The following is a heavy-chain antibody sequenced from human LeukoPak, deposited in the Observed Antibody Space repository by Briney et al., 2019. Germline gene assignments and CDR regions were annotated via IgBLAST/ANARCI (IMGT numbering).Heavy chain of an antibody. V-gene: IGHV3-66*01. Sequence: GGSLRLSCAASGFTVSSNYMSWVRQAPGKGLEWVSVIYSGGSTYYADSVKGRFTISRDNSKNTLYLQMNSLRAEDTAVYYCARDLHYYYFDYWGQGTLVTVSS. D-gene: IGHD2/OR15-2a*01. CDR3: ARDLHYYYFDY. CDR1: GFTVSSNY. CDR2: IYSGGST. J-gene: IGHJ4*02.